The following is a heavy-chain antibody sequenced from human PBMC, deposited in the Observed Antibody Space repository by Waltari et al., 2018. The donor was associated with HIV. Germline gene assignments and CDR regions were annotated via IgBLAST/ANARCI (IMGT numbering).Heavy chain of an antibody. D-gene: IGHD3-16*01. CDR3: AKATGGRSGPFDS. Sequence: QVQLVESGGGVGQPGRSRRLSCTASGFKFSSYGMHWVRQVPGKGQEWVAVILYDGSQQYYAAYVKGRFTISRDNAKTTLSLQMDSLRVDDTALYYCAKATGGRSGPFDSWGQGTLVTVAS. V-gene: IGHV3-30*18. CDR1: GFKFSSYG. CDR2: ILYDGSQQ. J-gene: IGHJ4*02.